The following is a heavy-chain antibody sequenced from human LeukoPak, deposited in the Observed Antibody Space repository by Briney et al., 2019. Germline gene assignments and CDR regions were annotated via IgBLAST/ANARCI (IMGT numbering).Heavy chain of an antibody. D-gene: IGHD3-22*01. CDR2: INHSGST. CDR3: ARDFNYYDSSSNAFDI. V-gene: IGHV4-34*01. CDR1: GGSISSYY. Sequence: SETLSLTCTVSGGSISSYYWSWIRQPPGKGLEWIGEINHSGSTNYNPSLKSRVTISVDTSKNQFSLKLSSVTAADTAVYYCARDFNYYDSSSNAFDIWGQGTMVTVSS. J-gene: IGHJ3*02.